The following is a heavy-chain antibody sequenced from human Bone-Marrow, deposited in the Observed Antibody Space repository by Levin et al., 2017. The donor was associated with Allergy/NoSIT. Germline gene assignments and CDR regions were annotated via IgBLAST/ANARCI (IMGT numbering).Heavy chain of an antibody. Sequence: GGSLRLSCIASVFTFDSYWMTWVRQAPGKGLAWVASVNLDGTETHFADSVKGRFTISRDNAKNSLYLRMNSLRAEDTAVYYCARIYDSSGYYSGVGAFDIWGRGTVVTVSS. CDR2: VNLDGTET. CDR1: VFTFDSYW. D-gene: IGHD3-22*01. J-gene: IGHJ3*02. V-gene: IGHV3-7*01. CDR3: ARIYDSSGYYSGVGAFDI.